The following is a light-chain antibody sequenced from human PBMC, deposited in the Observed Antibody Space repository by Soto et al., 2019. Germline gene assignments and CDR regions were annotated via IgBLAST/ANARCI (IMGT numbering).Light chain of an antibody. Sequence: DIQMTQSPSSLSASEGHRVTITYQSSHDVSRNLNWFQQKPWEAPQLLIYDASNLERGVPSRFSGSGSGTDFTLTISSLQPEDVATYYCQQYNSMLSFGGGTEVEIK. CDR3: QQYNSMLS. J-gene: IGKJ4*01. CDR2: DAS. V-gene: IGKV1-33*01. CDR1: HDVSRN.